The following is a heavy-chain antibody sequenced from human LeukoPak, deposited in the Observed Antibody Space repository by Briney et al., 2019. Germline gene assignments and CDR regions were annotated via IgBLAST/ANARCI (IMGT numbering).Heavy chain of an antibody. CDR3: ARLGSYHDF. D-gene: IGHD1-26*01. Sequence: PSETLSLTCTVSGASISHYYWSWIRQTPAKGLEWMGHIHTSGGSTYYPSLKSRLTMSIDTSGNQLSLKLTSVTAADTAVYFCARLGSYHDFWGQGALVTVSS. J-gene: IGHJ4*02. CDR1: GASISHYY. CDR2: IHTSGGS. V-gene: IGHV4-4*09.